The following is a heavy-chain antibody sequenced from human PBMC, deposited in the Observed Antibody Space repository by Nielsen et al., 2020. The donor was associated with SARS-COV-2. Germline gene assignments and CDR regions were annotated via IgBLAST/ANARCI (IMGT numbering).Heavy chain of an antibody. V-gene: IGHV3-30*04. Sequence: GESLKISCAASGFTFSSYAMHWVRQAPGKGLEWVAVISYDGSNKYYADSVKGRFTISRDNSKNTLYLQMNSLRAEDTAVYYCARDHAPSGYTYVPFDYWGQGTLVTVSS. CDR1: GFTFSSYA. CDR2: ISYDGSNK. D-gene: IGHD5-18*01. CDR3: ARDHAPSGYTYVPFDY. J-gene: IGHJ4*02.